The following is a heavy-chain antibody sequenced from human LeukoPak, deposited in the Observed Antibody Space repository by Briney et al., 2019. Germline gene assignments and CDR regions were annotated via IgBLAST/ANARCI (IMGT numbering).Heavy chain of an antibody. Sequence: PGGSLRLSCAASGFTFDDYAMHWVRQAPGKGLEWVSGISWNSGSIGYADSVKGRFTISRDNAKNSLYLQMNSPRAEDTALYYCAKDRDGYNSYYFDYWGQGTLVTVSS. D-gene: IGHD5-24*01. CDR3: AKDRDGYNSYYFDY. CDR2: ISWNSGSI. CDR1: GFTFDDYA. J-gene: IGHJ4*02. V-gene: IGHV3-9*01.